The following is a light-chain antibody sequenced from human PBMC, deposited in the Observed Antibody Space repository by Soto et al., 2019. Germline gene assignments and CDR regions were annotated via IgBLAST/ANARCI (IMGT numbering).Light chain of an antibody. J-gene: IGKJ1*01. V-gene: IGKV3-20*01. CDR3: QQYHSAPRT. CDR2: DAS. CDR1: QSISSNY. Sequence: DIVLTQSPGTLSLYPGERATLSCRASQSISSNYLAWYQQKPGQAPRLLIYDASSRATGIPDRFSGSGSGADFTLTINRLEPEDYAVYHCQQYHSAPRTFGQGTKVEV.